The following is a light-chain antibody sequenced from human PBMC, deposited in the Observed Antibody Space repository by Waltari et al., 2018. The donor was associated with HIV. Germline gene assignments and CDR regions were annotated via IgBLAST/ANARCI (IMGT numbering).Light chain of an antibody. V-gene: IGKV4-1*01. CDR3: QQYFGIPLT. CDR2: WAS. J-gene: IGKJ4*01. Sequence: DIVMTQSPESLAVSLGEWASITCRSSKCILTTSNKKNYLAWYQVKPGQAPRLLIYWASTRESGVPGRFSGSASGTEFTLTITSLQAEDVATYYCQQYFGIPLTFGGGTKV. CDR1: KCILTTSNKKNY.